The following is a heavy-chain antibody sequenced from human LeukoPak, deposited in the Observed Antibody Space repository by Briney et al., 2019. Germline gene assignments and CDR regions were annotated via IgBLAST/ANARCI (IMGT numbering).Heavy chain of an antibody. CDR3: ARARVRDVSFFAY. D-gene: IGHD2-21*01. CDR1: GFTFSTYA. V-gene: IGHV3-30*01. J-gene: IGHJ4*02. Sequence: GRSLRLSCEASGFTFSTYAMHWVRQAPGKGLEWVSEISYDGSNEYYADSVKGRFTISRGKSKNTLYLQMNSLTAEDSAVYYCARARVRDVSFFAYWGQGTLVTVSS. CDR2: ISYDGSNE.